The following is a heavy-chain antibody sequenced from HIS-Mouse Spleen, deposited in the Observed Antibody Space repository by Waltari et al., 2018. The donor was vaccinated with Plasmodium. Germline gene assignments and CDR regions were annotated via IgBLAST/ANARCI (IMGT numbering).Heavy chain of an antibody. CDR2: INPNSG. CDR1: GYTFTGYY. D-gene: IGHD6-13*01. CDR3: ARVLGYKAAAGTFVEYFQH. V-gene: IGHV1-2*02. Sequence: QVQLVQSGAEGKKPGASVTVTCKASGYTFTGYYMHWVRQAPGQGLEWMGWINPNSGDTSISTAYMELSRLRSDDTAVYYCARVLGYKAAAGTFVEYFQHWGQGTLVTVSS. J-gene: IGHJ1*01.